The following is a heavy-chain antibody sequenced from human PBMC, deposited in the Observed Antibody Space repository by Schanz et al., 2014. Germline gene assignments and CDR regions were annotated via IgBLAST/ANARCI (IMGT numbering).Heavy chain of an antibody. Sequence: QVHLLASGGGLVEPGGSLRLSCAASGFSFSDYYMSWIRQAPGKGLEWVSYVSRSTPDIYYADSVKGRFTMSRDNAKNSVFLQMNSLRAEDTAVYYCVRDSFFAFDYWGQGTLXTVSS. CDR1: GFSFSDYY. V-gene: IGHV3-11*06. CDR2: VSRSTPDI. D-gene: IGHD3-3*01. CDR3: VRDSFFAFDY. J-gene: IGHJ4*02.